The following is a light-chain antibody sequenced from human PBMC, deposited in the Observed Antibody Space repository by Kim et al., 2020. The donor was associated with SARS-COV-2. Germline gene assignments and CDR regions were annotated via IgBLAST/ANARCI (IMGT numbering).Light chain of an antibody. CDR3: QQYHSSPRT. Sequence: EIVLTQSPGTLSLSPVERATLSCRASQTVVSNYLAWYQQKPGQAPRLLIYGASSRATGIPDRFSGSGSGTDFTLTVSILEPEDSAVYYCQQYHSSPRTFGQGTKVDIK. CDR2: GAS. J-gene: IGKJ1*01. CDR1: QTVVSNY. V-gene: IGKV3-20*01.